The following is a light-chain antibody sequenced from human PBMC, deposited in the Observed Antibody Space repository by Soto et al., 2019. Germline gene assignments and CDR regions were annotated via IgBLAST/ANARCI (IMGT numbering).Light chain of an antibody. CDR3: QQYGSSPTWT. Sequence: EIVLTQSPGTLSLSPGERATLSVSASQSVSSSYLAWYQQKPGQAPRLLIYGASSRATGIPDRFSGSGSGTDFTLTISRLEPEDFAVYYCQQYGSSPTWTFGQGTKVDIK. J-gene: IGKJ1*01. V-gene: IGKV3-20*01. CDR1: QSVSSSY. CDR2: GAS.